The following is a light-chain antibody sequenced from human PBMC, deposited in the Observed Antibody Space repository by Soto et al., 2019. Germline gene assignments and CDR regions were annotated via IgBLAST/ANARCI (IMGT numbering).Light chain of an antibody. V-gene: IGKV1-33*01. Sequence: DIQLTQSPSSLSASVGDRVTITCQASQDINNYLNWYQQKPGKAPKLLIFDASSVETGVPSRFRGSGSGTHFTFTISSLEPEXIATYXXQXXXXLPLXXXGGTRVELK. CDR2: DAS. CDR3: QXXXXLPLX. J-gene: IGKJ4*01. CDR1: QDINNY.